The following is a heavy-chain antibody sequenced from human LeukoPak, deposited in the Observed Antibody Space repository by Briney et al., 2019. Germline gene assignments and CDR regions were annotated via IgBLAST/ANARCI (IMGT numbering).Heavy chain of an antibody. Sequence: ASVQVSCKTSGYPFSGYYIHWVRQGPGQGLEWLGWINPETGATKYAQRFEGRVTLTRDTSVTTVHMELSGLRSDDSAVYYCARENLNYYGSGSYLYWGQGSQVTVSS. CDR3: ARENLNYYGSGSYLY. V-gene: IGHV1-2*02. D-gene: IGHD3-10*01. J-gene: IGHJ4*02. CDR2: INPETGAT. CDR1: GYPFSGYY.